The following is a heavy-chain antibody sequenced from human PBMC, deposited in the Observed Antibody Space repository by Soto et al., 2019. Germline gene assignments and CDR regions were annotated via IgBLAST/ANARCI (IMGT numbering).Heavy chain of an antibody. J-gene: IGHJ6*02. CDR2: ISSSSSTI. CDR3: AREMDTWDYYGMGV. D-gene: IGHD1-26*01. V-gene: IGHV3-48*02. CDR1: GFTFSSYN. Sequence: EVQLVESGGGLVQPGGSLRLSCAASGFTFSSYNMNWVRQTPGTGLEWVAYISSSSSTIYYAESVKGRFTISRDNAKNTLFRQMNSRRDEATAVYYCAREMDTWDYYGMGVLGQGPTGTVSS.